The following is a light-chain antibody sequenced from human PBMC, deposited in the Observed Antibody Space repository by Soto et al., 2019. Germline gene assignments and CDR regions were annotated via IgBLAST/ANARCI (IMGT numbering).Light chain of an antibody. CDR3: QQYNSYSLT. V-gene: IGKV1-5*01. CDR2: DAS. CDR1: QSISSW. Sequence: DIQMTQSPSTLSASVGDRVTITCRASQSISSWLAWYQQKPGKAPNLLIYDASSLESGVPSRFSGSGSGTEFTLTSSSLQPDDFATYDGQQYNSYSLTFGQGTKVEIK. J-gene: IGKJ1*01.